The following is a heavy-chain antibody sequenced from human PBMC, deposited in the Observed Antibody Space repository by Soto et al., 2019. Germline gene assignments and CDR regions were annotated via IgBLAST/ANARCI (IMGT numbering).Heavy chain of an antibody. V-gene: IGHV3-30*18. CDR1: GFTFSSYG. CDR3: AKDRNWNFAEYFQH. J-gene: IGHJ1*01. Sequence: QVQLVESGGGVVQPGRSLRLSCAASGFTFSSYGMHWVRQAPGKGLEWVAVISYDGSNKYYADSVKGRFTISRDNSKNTLYLQMNSLRAEDTAVYYCAKDRNWNFAEYFQHWVQGSLVTVSS. D-gene: IGHD1-7*01. CDR2: ISYDGSNK.